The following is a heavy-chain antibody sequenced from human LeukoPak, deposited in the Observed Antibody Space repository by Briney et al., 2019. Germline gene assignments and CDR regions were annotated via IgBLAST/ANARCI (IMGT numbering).Heavy chain of an antibody. D-gene: IGHD4-11*01. CDR3: APHIPDDYSNYHFDY. Sequence: SVKVSCKASVYTFTIYYMHCVRQAPGQGLEWMGRIIPILGIANYAQNFQGRVTITADKSTSTAYMELSSLRSEDTAVYYCAPHIPDDYSNYHFDYWGQGTLVTVSS. V-gene: IGHV1-69*02. CDR2: IIPILGIA. J-gene: IGHJ4*02. CDR1: VYTFTIYY.